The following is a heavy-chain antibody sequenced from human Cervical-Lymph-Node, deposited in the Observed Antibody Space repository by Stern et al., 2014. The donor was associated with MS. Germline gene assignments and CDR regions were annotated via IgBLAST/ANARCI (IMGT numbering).Heavy chain of an antibody. Sequence: QVQLQESGPGLVKPSQTLSLTCTVAGFSIRSADYAWSWVRQRPGKGLEGLGYIYNSGSTDYNPSLKSRVTISLDMSKNQFSLKLTSVTVADTAVYYCARDRGKSSDGMDVWGQGTTVTVSS. J-gene: IGHJ6*02. V-gene: IGHV4-31*03. CDR3: ARDRGKSSDGMDV. CDR2: IYNSGST. CDR1: GFSIRSADYA. D-gene: IGHD3-10*01.